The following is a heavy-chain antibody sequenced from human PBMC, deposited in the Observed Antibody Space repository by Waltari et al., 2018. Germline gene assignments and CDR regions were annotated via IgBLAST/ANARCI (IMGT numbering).Heavy chain of an antibody. D-gene: IGHD6-13*01. CDR3: AKDLRASAGPY. V-gene: IGHV3-23*01. CDR1: GFSFSTYG. J-gene: IGHJ4*02. CDR2: ISGSGKDT. Sequence: EVQLLESGGGLVQPGGSISLSCVGTGFSFSTYGMTWVRQAPGKGREWVSAISGSGKDTYYADFVKGRFTMSRDNSKNTLYLHMKNVRVDDTAIYYCAKDLRASAGPYWGQGTLVTVSS.